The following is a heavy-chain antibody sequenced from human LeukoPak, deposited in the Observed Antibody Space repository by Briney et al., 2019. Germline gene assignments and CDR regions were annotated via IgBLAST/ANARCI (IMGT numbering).Heavy chain of an antibody. CDR2: ISWDGGST. V-gene: IGHV3-43*01. CDR3: ARAPHYSNYGPYYYGMDV. J-gene: IGHJ6*02. Sequence: GGSLRLSCAASGFTFDDYTMHWVRQAPGKGLEWVSLISWDGGSTYYADSVKGRFTISRDNAKNSPYLQMNSLRAEDTAVYYCARAPHYSNYGPYYYGMDVWGQGTTVTVSS. CDR1: GFTFDDYT. D-gene: IGHD4-11*01.